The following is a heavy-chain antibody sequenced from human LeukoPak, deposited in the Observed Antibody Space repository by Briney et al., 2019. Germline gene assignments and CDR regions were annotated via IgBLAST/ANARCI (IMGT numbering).Heavy chain of an antibody. V-gene: IGHV1-69*05. CDR2: IIPIFGTA. Sequence: ASVKVSCKASGGTFSSYAISWVRQAPGQGLEWMGGIIPIFGTANYVQKFQGRVTITTDESTSTAYMELSSLRSEDTAVYYCARDARDCSGGSCYFDAFDIWGQGTMVTVSS. CDR3: ARDARDCSGGSCYFDAFDI. J-gene: IGHJ3*02. CDR1: GGTFSSYA. D-gene: IGHD2-15*01.